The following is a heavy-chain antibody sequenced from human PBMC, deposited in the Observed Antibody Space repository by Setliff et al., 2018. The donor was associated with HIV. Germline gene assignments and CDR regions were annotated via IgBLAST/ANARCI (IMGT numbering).Heavy chain of an antibody. CDR3: ARGGTYYNFWSAYSPHPFDY. Sequence: PSETLSLTCTVSGDSISSGYYWSWIRQHPGKGLEWIGYIYYTGSTYYNPSLKSRVNISVDTSKNQFSLKLTSVTAADTAVYYCARGGTYYNFWSAYSPHPFDYWSQGTLVTVSS. J-gene: IGHJ4*02. CDR1: GDSISSGYY. V-gene: IGHV4-31*03. CDR2: IYYTGST. D-gene: IGHD3-3*01.